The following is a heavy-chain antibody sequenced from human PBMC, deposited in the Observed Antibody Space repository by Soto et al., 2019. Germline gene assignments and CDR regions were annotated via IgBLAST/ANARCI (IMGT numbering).Heavy chain of an antibody. J-gene: IGHJ6*02. Sequence: SGPTLVNPTQTPTLTCTFSGLSLSTTGVGVGWIRQPPGKALEWLALIYWDDDKRYSPSLKSRLTITKDTSKNQVVLTMTNMDPVDTATYYCVQSRCGGDCLQSYSSHSYYGLDVWGQGTTVTVSS. CDR1: GLSLSTTGVG. V-gene: IGHV2-5*02. D-gene: IGHD2-21*02. CDR3: VQSRCGGDCLQSYSSHSYYGLDV. CDR2: IYWDDDK.